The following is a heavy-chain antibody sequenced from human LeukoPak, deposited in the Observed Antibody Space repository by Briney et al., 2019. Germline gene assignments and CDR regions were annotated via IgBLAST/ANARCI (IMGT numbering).Heavy chain of an antibody. J-gene: IGHJ4*02. CDR2: IKQDGSEK. CDR1: GFTFSSYW. Sequence: GGSLRLYCAASGFTFSSYWMSWVRQAPGKGLEWVANIKQDGSEKYYVDSVKGRFTISGDNAKNSLYLQMNSLRAEDTAVYYCAKGYGDPFDYWGQGTLVTVSS. V-gene: IGHV3-7*03. CDR3: AKGYGDPFDY. D-gene: IGHD4-17*01.